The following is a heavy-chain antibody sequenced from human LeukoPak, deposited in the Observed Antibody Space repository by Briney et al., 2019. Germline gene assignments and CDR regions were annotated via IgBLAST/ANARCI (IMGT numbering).Heavy chain of an antibody. Sequence: PSETLSLTCAVYGGSFSGYYWSWIRQPPGKGLEWIGEINHSGSTNYNPSLKSRVTISVDTSKNQFSLKLSSVTAADTAVYYCARRLKVLRYFDWLSLNPYFDYWGQGTLVTVSS. CDR1: GGSFSGYY. V-gene: IGHV4-34*01. J-gene: IGHJ4*02. CDR2: INHSGST. D-gene: IGHD3-9*01. CDR3: ARRLKVLRYFDWLSLNPYFDY.